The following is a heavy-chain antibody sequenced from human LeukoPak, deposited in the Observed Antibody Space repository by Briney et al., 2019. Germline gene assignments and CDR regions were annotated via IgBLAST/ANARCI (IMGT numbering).Heavy chain of an antibody. D-gene: IGHD1-7*01. Sequence: GESLQISCKGSGYSFTSYWIVWVRQMPGKGLEWMGIIYPGDSDTRYSPSFQGQVTISADKSISTAYLQWSSLKASDTAMYYCARLRTVTKLGRVHPLLRGPHYFDYWGQGTLVTVSS. CDR1: GYSFTSYW. CDR3: ARLRTVTKLGRVHPLLRGPHYFDY. CDR2: IYPGDSDT. J-gene: IGHJ4*02. V-gene: IGHV5-51*01.